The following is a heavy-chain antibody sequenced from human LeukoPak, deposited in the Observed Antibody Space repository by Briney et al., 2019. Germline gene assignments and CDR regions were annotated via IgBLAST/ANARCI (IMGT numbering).Heavy chain of an antibody. Sequence: PGGSLRLSCAASGFTFSSYSMNWVRQAPGKGLEWVSCISRSSSNIYYADSVKGRFTISRDNFKNTLFLQMNTLRAEDTAVYYYARESGYAVGDYWGQGTLVTVSS. CDR1: GFTFSSYS. CDR2: ISRSSSNI. D-gene: IGHD5-12*01. V-gene: IGHV3-21*04. CDR3: ARESGYAVGDY. J-gene: IGHJ4*02.